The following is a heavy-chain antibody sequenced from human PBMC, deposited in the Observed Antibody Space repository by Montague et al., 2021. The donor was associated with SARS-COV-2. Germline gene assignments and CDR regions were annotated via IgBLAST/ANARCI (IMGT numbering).Heavy chain of an antibody. CDR3: ARDVRYYYDQ. CDR2: VSYRGST. Sequence: SDILSLTRSVSGGSMSSYHWVWIRQPPGKGLEWIGYVSYRGSTNXNLSLKSRVTISLDTSKNRFSLRVTSVTAADTAVYYCARDVRYYYDQWGQGILVTVSS. D-gene: IGHD3-10*01. CDR1: GGSMSSYH. J-gene: IGHJ4*02. V-gene: IGHV4-59*01.